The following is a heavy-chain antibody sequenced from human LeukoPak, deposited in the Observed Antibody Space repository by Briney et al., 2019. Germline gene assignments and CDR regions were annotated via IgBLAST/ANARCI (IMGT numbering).Heavy chain of an antibody. D-gene: IGHD3-22*01. Sequence: SETLSLTCAVSGGSISSSNWWSWVRQPPGKGLEWIGEIYHSGRTNYNPSLKSRVTISIDKSKNQFSLKLNSVTAADTAVYYCARATSGYYSSVWGQGTTVTVSS. V-gene: IGHV4-4*02. CDR3: ARATSGYYSSV. J-gene: IGHJ6*02. CDR1: GGSISSSNW. CDR2: IYHSGRT.